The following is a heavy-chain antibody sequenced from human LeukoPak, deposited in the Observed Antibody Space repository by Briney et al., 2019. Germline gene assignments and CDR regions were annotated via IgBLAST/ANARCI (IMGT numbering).Heavy chain of an antibody. Sequence: SETLSLTCTVSGGSISSGGYYWSWIRQLPGKGLEWIGYIYHSGSTYYNPSLKSRVTISVDRSKNQFSLKLSSVTAADTAVYYCARPTCSGGSCFLDYWGQGTLVTVS. CDR3: ARPTCSGGSCFLDY. CDR2: IYHSGST. V-gene: IGHV4-30-2*01. D-gene: IGHD2-15*01. CDR1: GGSISSGGYY. J-gene: IGHJ4*02.